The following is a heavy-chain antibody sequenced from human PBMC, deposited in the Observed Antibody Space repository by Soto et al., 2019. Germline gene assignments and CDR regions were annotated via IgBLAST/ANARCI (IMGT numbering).Heavy chain of an antibody. J-gene: IGHJ4*02. CDR2: IQNHGYST. Sequence: EVQLVESGGGLVQPGGSLRLSCEASGFTFSRDEMNWVRQAPGKGLEWIAYIQNHGYSTHYADSGKGRFTISRDNAKNTLYLQMSSLTAEDTAIYYCARGYDAGCHFGYWGQGVLVTVSS. V-gene: IGHV3-48*03. D-gene: IGHD1-20*01. CDR3: ARGYDAGCHFGY. CDR1: GFTFSRDE.